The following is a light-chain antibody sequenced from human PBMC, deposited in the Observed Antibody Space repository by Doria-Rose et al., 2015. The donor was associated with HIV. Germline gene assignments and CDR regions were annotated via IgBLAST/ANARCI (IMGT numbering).Light chain of an antibody. CDR3: QQTYTSPST. J-gene: IGKJ1*01. CDR2: GSF. CDR1: HSINSY. Sequence: PSSLSVSVGGSVTITCRASHSINSYLNWYQQKPGKAPNLLIYGSFSMQGGVPSRFSGSGSGTEYTLTISNLQPEDFATYYCQQTYTSPSTFGQGTKIEIK. V-gene: IGKV1-39*01.